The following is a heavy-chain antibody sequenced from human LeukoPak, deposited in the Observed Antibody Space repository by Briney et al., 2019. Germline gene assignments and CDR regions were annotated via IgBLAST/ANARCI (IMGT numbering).Heavy chain of an antibody. D-gene: IGHD1/OR15-1a*01. Sequence: PSQTLSITYTVSAGSISSYYWSWIRQPPGKGLEWIGYIYYSGSTNYNPSLKSRVTISVDTSKNQFSLKLSSVTAADTAVYYCARSLGVGGTYYFDYWGQGTLVTVS. J-gene: IGHJ4*02. V-gene: IGHV4-59*01. CDR3: ARSLGVGGTYYFDY. CDR1: AGSISSYY. CDR2: IYYSGST.